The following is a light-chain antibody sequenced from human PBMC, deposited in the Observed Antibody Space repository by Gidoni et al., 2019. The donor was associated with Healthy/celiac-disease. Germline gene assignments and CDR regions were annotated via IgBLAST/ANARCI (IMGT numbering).Light chain of an antibody. CDR3: QQSYSTPQT. J-gene: IGKJ1*01. CDR1: QSIRSY. Sequence: DIQMTQSPSSLSASVGDSVTITGRASQSIRSYLNWYQQKPGKAPKLLIYAASSLQSGVPSRFSGSGSGTDFTLTISSLQPEDFATYYCQQSYSTPQTFGQGTKVEIK. CDR2: AAS. V-gene: IGKV1-39*01.